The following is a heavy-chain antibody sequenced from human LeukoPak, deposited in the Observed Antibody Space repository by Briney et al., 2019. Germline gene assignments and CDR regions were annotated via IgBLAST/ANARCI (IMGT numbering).Heavy chain of an antibody. CDR3: ASFNACGGDCYSSPDYFDY. V-gene: IGHV1-69*13. Sequence: SVKVSCKVSGYTLTELSMHWVRQAPGQGLEWMGGIIPVFGTANYAQKFQGRVTITADESTSTAYMALSSLRSEDTAVYYCASFNACGGDCYSSPDYFDYWGQGTLVTVSS. D-gene: IGHD2-21*01. CDR1: GYTLTELS. J-gene: IGHJ4*02. CDR2: IIPVFGTA.